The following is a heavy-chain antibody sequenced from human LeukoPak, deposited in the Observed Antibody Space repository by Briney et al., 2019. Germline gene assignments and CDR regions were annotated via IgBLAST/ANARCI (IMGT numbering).Heavy chain of an antibody. D-gene: IGHD2-15*01. Sequence: GGSLRLSCAASGFTVSSTYESWVRQAPGKGLEWVSVIYKGGNTYYIDSVKGRFTISRDTSKNTLYLQMNSLRAEDTAVYYCASRHCSGGGCYFAGADPFDYWGQGTLVTVSS. CDR3: ASRHCSGGGCYFAGADPFDY. CDR2: IYKGGNT. V-gene: IGHV3-53*01. J-gene: IGHJ4*02. CDR1: GFTVSSTY.